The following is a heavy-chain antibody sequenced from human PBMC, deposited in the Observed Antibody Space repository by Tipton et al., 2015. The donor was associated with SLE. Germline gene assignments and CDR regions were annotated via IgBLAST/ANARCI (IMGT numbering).Heavy chain of an antibody. CDR3: ARGTVTYYFDY. D-gene: IGHD4-17*01. V-gene: IGHV4-30-2*01. CDR1: GGSISSGGYS. Sequence: TLSLTCAVSGGSISSGGYSWSWIRQPPGKGLEWIGYIYHSGSTNYNPSLKSRVTISVDKSKNQFSLKLSSVTAADTAVYYCARGTVTYYFDYWGQGTLVTVSS. CDR2: IYHSGST. J-gene: IGHJ4*02.